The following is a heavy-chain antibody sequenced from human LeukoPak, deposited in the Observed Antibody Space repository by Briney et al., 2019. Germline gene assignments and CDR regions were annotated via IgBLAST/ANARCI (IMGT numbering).Heavy chain of an antibody. CDR1: GFTFSSYA. CDR3: ASPYGSGRIHFYFAY. CDR2: ISYDGSNT. V-gene: IGHV3-30-3*01. Sequence: GGSLRLSCAASGFTFSSYAMHWVRQAPGKGLEWVAAISYDGSNTYYADSVKGRFTISRDNFKSTLYLQMNSLRPEDTAVYYCASPYGSGRIHFYFAYWGQGTLVTVSS. D-gene: IGHD6-19*01. J-gene: IGHJ4*02.